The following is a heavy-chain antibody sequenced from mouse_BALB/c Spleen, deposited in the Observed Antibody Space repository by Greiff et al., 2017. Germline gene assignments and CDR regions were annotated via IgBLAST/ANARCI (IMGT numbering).Heavy chain of an antibody. CDR2: ISTYYGDA. V-gene: IGHV1S137*01. D-gene: IGHD2-10*02. CDR3: ARTAGYGNYWFAY. CDR1: GYTFTDYA. J-gene: IGHJ3*01. Sequence: QVQLQQSGAELVRPGVSVKISCKGSGYTFTDYAMHWVKQSHAKSLEWIGVISTYYGDASYNQKFKGKATMTVDKSSSTAYMELARLTSEDSAIYYCARTAGYGNYWFAYWGQGTLVTVSA.